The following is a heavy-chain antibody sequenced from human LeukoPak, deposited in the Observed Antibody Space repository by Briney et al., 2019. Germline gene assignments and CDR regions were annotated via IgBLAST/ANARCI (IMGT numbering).Heavy chain of an antibody. CDR3: VRALGTGSY. V-gene: IGHV3-7*03. CDR2: IKEDGSER. CDR1: AFIFSGHW. Sequence: PGGSLRLSCEGSAFIFSGHWMNWVRQTPGKGLEWVASIKEDGSERQYVDSVKGRFTISRDNAKNSLYLQMNSLRAEDTAVYYCVRALGTGSYWGQGTLVTVSS. D-gene: IGHD1-1*01. J-gene: IGHJ4*02.